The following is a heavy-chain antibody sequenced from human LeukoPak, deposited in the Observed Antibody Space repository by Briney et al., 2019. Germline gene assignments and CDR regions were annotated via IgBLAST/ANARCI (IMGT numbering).Heavy chain of an antibody. D-gene: IGHD3-10*01. CDR2: MNPNTGRT. J-gene: IGHJ4*02. CDR1: RYTFTSYD. V-gene: IGHV1-8*01. CDR3: ARLSQTPDYYTLGGYYYLGY. Sequence: ASVKVSCKASRYTFTSYDINWVREAAGHGLEWMGWMNPNTGRTGYAQKFQGRITMTRDTSINAAYMELTNLRSEDTAIYYCARLSQTPDYYTLGGYYYLGYWGQGTPVTVSS.